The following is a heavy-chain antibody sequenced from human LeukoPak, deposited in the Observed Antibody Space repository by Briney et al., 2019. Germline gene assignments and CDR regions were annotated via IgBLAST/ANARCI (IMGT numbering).Heavy chain of an antibody. Sequence: ASVKVSCKAYGYTFTGYFIQWVRQAPGQGLEWMGWINPNNGVTNYAQKFQGRVTVTRDTSISTAYMELTSPRSDDTAVYYCARALDYGGNEPLGDWGQGTLVAVSS. CDR3: ARALDYGGNEPLGD. D-gene: IGHD4-23*01. J-gene: IGHJ4*02. CDR2: INPNNGVT. V-gene: IGHV1-2*02. CDR1: GYTFTGYF.